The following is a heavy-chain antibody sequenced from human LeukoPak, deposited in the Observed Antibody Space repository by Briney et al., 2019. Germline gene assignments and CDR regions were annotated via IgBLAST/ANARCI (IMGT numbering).Heavy chain of an antibody. D-gene: IGHD5-18*01. CDR2: IYYSGST. CDR3: ARRRRIPRGRLDY. V-gene: IGHV4-61*01. J-gene: IGHJ4*02. Sequence: SETLSLTCTVSGGSVSSGSYYWSWIRQPPGKGLEWIGYIYYSGSTNYNPSLKSRVTISVDTSKNQFSLKLSSVTAADTAVYYCARRRRIPRGRLDYWGQGTLVTVSS. CDR1: GGSVSSGSYY.